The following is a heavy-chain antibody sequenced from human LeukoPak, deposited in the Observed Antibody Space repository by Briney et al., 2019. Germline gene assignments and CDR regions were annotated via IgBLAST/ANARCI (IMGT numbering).Heavy chain of an antibody. CDR2: INHSGST. D-gene: IGHD3-10*01. Sequence: SETLSLTCAVYGGSFSGYYWSWIRQPPGKGLEWIGEINHSGSTNYNPSLKSRVTISVDTSKNQFSLKLSSVTAADTAVYYCARSRGYGSGAFYYYYYGMDVWGQGTTVTVSS. CDR1: GGSFSGYY. CDR3: ARSRGYGSGAFYYYYYGMDV. J-gene: IGHJ6*02. V-gene: IGHV4-34*01.